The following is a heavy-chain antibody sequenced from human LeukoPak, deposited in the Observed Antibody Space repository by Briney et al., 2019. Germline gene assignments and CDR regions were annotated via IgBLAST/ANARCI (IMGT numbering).Heavy chain of an antibody. CDR1: GFTFSSYA. V-gene: IGHV3-23*01. D-gene: IGHD6-13*01. Sequence: GGSLRLSCAASGFTFSSYAMSWVRQAPGKGLEWVSAISGSGGSTYYADSVKGRFTISRDNPKNTLYLQMNSLRAEDTAVYYCAKLTAYSTRSSNFQHWGQGTLVTVSS. CDR3: AKLTAYSTRSSNFQH. J-gene: IGHJ1*01. CDR2: ISGSGGST.